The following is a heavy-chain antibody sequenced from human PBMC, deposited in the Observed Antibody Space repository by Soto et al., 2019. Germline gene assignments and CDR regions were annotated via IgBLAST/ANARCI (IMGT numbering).Heavy chain of an antibody. CDR2: IYWDDDK. CDR3: AHSLYCYGGGWFSGWFDS. V-gene: IGHV2-5*02. J-gene: IGHJ5*01. CDR1: GFSLTTSGVG. Sequence: QITLKESGPTLVKPTQTLTLTCTFSGFSLTTSGVGVGWIRQPPGKALEWLALIYWDDDKRYSPSLRSRLTITKDTSKNQVVLTMTNMDPVDTATYYCAHSLYCYGGGWFSGWFDSWGQGTLVTVSS. D-gene: IGHD2-8*02.